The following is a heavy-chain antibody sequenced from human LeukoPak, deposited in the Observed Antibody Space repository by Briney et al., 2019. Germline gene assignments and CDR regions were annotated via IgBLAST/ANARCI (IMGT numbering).Heavy chain of an antibody. V-gene: IGHV3-7*03. Sequence: GPSLRLSCAASGFTFSSYWMSWVSQAPGNGLEWVATIILDRTEIHYVDSMNGRVTISRDNPDKSLFLQVNTLRAEDTAVYYCARVSCGDGKCYISSLDVWGHGTMVTVSS. J-gene: IGHJ3*01. CDR3: ARVSCGDGKCYISSLDV. CDR2: IILDRTEI. D-gene: IGHD2-15*01. CDR1: GFTFSSYW.